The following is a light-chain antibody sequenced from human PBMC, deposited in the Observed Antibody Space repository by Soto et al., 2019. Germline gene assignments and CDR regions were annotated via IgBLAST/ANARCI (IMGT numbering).Light chain of an antibody. V-gene: IGLV2-14*01. CDR3: SSYAGSSNV. CDR1: SSDVGHYDY. CDR2: EVT. J-gene: IGLJ1*01. Sequence: QSALTQPASVSGSPGQSITISCTGSSSDVGHYDYVSWYQQHPGKVPKLIISEVTVRPLGVSDRFYGSKSGNTASLTVSGLQAEDEADYYCSSYAGSSNVFGTGTKLTVL.